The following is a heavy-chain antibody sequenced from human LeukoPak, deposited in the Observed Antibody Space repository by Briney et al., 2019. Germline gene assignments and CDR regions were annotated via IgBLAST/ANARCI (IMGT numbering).Heavy chain of an antibody. CDR2: ISWNSGSI. V-gene: IGHV3-9*03. Sequence: GRSLRLSCAASGFTFDDYAMHWVRQAPGKGLEWVSGISWNSGSIGYADSVKGRFTISRDNAKNSLYLQMNSLRAEDIALYYCAKDIGSGSGSYPNYYYYYMDVWGKGTTVTVSS. CDR3: AKDIGSGSGSYPNYYYYYMDV. CDR1: GFTFDDYA. J-gene: IGHJ6*03. D-gene: IGHD1-26*01.